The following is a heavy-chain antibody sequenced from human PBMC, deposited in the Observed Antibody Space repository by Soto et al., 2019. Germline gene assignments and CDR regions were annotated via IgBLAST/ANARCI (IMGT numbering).Heavy chain of an antibody. Sequence: AASVKVSCKAFGYSFISHYMHWVRQAPGQGLEWMGTIHPAGINTAYAQKFQGRVTMTTDTSTSTVYMELTSLTSEDTAVYYCASDNSCKDLLWLLAPRGQGSLVTGSS. D-gene: IGHD3-10*01. CDR3: ASDNSCKDLLWLLAP. CDR1: GYSFISHY. J-gene: IGHJ5*02. CDR2: IHPAGINT. V-gene: IGHV1-46*03.